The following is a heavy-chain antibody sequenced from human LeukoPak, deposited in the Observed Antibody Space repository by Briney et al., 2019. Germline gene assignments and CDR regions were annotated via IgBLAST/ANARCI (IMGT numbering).Heavy chain of an antibody. J-gene: IGHJ4*02. CDR2: ISGSGGSP. V-gene: IGHV3-23*01. Sequence: GGSLRLSCAASGFTFSSYAMSWVRQAPGKGLEWVSAISGSGGSPYYADSVKGRFTISRDNSKNTLYLQMNSLRAEDTAVYYCAKVPPLRLLWFGELLSFDYWGQGTLVTVSS. CDR3: AKVPPLRLLWFGELLSFDY. D-gene: IGHD3-10*01. CDR1: GFTFSSYA.